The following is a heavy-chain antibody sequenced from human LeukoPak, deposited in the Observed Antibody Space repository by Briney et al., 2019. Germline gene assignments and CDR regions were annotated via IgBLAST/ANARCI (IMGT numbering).Heavy chain of an antibody. J-gene: IGHJ4*02. D-gene: IGHD3-22*01. Sequence: PSETLSLTCAVYGGSFSGYYWSWIRQPPGKGLEWIGEINHSGSTNYNPSLKSRVTISVDTSKNQFSLKLSSVTAADTAVYYCARGPGYYDSSGHIDYWGQGTLVTVSS. CDR1: GGSFSGYY. CDR3: ARGPGYYDSSGHIDY. V-gene: IGHV4-34*01. CDR2: INHSGST.